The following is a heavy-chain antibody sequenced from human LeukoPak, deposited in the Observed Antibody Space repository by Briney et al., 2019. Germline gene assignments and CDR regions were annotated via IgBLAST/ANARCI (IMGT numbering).Heavy chain of an antibody. CDR2: ISVSGGST. D-gene: IGHD4-17*01. V-gene: IGHV3-23*01. J-gene: IGHJ2*01. CDR3: AKDGDYGDNTSYWYFDL. CDR1: GFTFSSYA. Sequence: GGSLRPSCAASGFTFSSYAMSWVRQAPGKGLEWVSAISVSGGSTYYEDSVKGRFTISRDNSKNTLYLQMNSLRAEDTAVYYCAKDGDYGDNTSYWYFDLWGRGTLVTVSS.